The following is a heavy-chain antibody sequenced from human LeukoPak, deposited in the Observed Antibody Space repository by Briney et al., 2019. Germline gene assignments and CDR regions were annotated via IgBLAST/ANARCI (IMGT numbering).Heavy chain of an antibody. J-gene: IGHJ4*02. CDR3: TRDYTF. CDR1: GFTVSDNY. Sequence: GGSLRLSCAASGFTVSDNYMNWVRQAPGKGLEWVSVIYTGGSTYYADSVKGRFTISRDISKNTLYLQMNSLRAEDTAVYYCTRDYTFWGQGTPVTVSS. V-gene: IGHV3-53*01. CDR2: IYTGGST.